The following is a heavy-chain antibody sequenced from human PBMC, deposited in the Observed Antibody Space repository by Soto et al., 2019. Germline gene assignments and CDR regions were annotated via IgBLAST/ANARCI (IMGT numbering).Heavy chain of an antibody. J-gene: IGHJ6*02. V-gene: IGHV4-59*01. CDR1: GGSISSYY. CDR2: IYYSGST. CDR3: ARGGAYYDILTGYYDYYYYGMDV. D-gene: IGHD3-9*01. Sequence: PXETLSLTCTVSGGSISSYYWSWIRQPPGKGLEWIGYIYYSGSTNYNPSLKSRVTISVDTSKNQFSLELSSVTAADTAVYYCARGGAYYDILTGYYDYYYYGMDVWGQGTTVTVSS.